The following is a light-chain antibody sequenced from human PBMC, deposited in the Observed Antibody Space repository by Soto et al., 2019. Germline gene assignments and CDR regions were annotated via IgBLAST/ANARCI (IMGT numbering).Light chain of an antibody. CDR2: AAS. Sequence: DIVLTQSPGTLSLSPGERATLSCRASQSLTNSYLAWYQQKPGQAPRLLIYAASTRATGIPDRFSGSVSGTEFSLTISRLEPEDFAVYYCQQYGSSPSTFGGGTKVEIK. V-gene: IGKV3-20*01. CDR3: QQYGSSPST. CDR1: QSLTNSY. J-gene: IGKJ4*01.